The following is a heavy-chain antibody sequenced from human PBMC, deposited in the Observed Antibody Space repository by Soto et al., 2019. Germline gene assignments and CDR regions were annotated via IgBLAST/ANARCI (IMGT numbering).Heavy chain of an antibody. CDR1: GFTFGSYA. V-gene: IGHV3-23*01. CDR3: AKDGRYFDWLRGMDV. J-gene: IGHJ6*02. D-gene: IGHD3-9*01. CDR2: ISGGGGST. Sequence: EVQLLESGGGLVQPGWSLRLSCAASGFTFGSYALTWVRQAPGKGLEWVSAISGGGGSTYYADSVKGRFTSSRDNSKNTLYLQMNSLRAEDTAVYYCAKDGRYFDWLRGMDVWGQGTTVTVSS.